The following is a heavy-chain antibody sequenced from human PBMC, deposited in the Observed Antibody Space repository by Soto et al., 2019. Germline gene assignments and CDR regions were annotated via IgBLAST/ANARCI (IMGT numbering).Heavy chain of an antibody. Sequence: GGSLRLSCTASGFTFGDYAVNWVRQAPGKGLEWVGFIRSKAYGGTPEYAASVKGGFTISRDDSKSIAYLQMNSLKTEDTAVFYCARSLLNGMDVWGQGTTVTVSS. CDR3: ARSLLNGMDV. CDR1: GFTFGDYA. D-gene: IGHD2-15*01. V-gene: IGHV3-49*04. J-gene: IGHJ6*02. CDR2: IRSKAYGGTP.